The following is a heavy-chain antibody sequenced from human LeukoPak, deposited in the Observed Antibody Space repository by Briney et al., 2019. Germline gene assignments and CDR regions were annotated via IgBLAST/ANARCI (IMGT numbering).Heavy chain of an antibody. CDR2: INTDGTTT. J-gene: IGHJ4*02. V-gene: IGHV3-74*03. CDR1: GFIFSSYW. CDR3: ARHLSGTGPDY. D-gene: IGHD1-14*01. Sequence: GSLRLSCAASGFIFSSYWMHWVRHAPGKGLLSVSRINTDGTTTMYADSVKGRFTISRDNAKNTLYLQMNSLRAEDTAVYYCARHLSGTGPDYWGQGTLVTVSS.